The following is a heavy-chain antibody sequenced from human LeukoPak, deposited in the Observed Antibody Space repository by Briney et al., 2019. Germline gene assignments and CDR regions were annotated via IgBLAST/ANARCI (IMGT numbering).Heavy chain of an antibody. CDR2: IYHSGST. Sequence: SGTLSLTCAVSGGSISSSNWWSWVRQPPGQGLEWIGEIYHSGSTNYNPSLKSRVTISVDKSKNQFSLKLSSVTAADTAVYYCARGIMYYDFWSGPRTPLYYFDYWGQGTLVTVSS. CDR3: ARGIMYYDFWSGPRTPLYYFDY. J-gene: IGHJ4*02. V-gene: IGHV4-4*02. CDR1: GGSISSSNW. D-gene: IGHD3-3*01.